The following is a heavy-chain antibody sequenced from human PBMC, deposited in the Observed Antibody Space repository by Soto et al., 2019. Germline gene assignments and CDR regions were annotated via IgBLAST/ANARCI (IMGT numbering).Heavy chain of an antibody. CDR1: GYIVTELS. D-gene: IGHD1-7*01. J-gene: IGHJ5*02. V-gene: IGHV1-24*01. Sequence: QVHLEQSGAEVKKPGASVKVSCKVSGYIVTELSMHWVRQAPGKGLEWMGGFDPADGETIYAQKFQGRVTKAEDTSTNTAYLELKSLRSEDTAVYYCTSTYNWNLNWFDPWGQGTLVTVSS. CDR3: TSTYNWNLNWFDP. CDR2: FDPADGET.